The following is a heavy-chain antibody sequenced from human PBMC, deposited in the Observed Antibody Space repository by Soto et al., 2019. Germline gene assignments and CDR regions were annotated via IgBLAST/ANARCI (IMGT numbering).Heavy chain of an antibody. CDR2: LRSKAYVRTT. Sequence: GGSLRLSCTTSGFTFGDYDMSWIRQAPGKGLEWVGVLRSKAYVRTTHYAASVKGRFTISRDDSKSIAYLQMNSLKTEDTAVYYCTREKGFCSSTSCYAYSTTDYYYYGMDVWGQGTTVTVSS. V-gene: IGHV3-49*03. CDR3: TREKGFCSSTSCYAYSTTDYYYYGMDV. CDR1: GFTFGDYD. J-gene: IGHJ6*02. D-gene: IGHD2-2*01.